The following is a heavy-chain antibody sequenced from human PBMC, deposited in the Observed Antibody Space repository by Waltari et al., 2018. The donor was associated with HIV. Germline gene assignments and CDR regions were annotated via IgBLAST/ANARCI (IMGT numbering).Heavy chain of an antibody. CDR2: SDPGGGYT. CDR3: ARSQGYCRGGSCYSFDS. D-gene: IGHD2-15*01. J-gene: IGHJ4*02. Sequence: QVHLVQSGTEVKKPGASVKVSCKASGYTFINYYLHWVRQAPGRGIECMGRSDPGGGYTTYAQKFQGRVTMTRDTSTITVYMELNSLRSDDTAVFYCARSQGYCRGGSCYSFDSWGQGTLVIVSS. V-gene: IGHV1-46*01. CDR1: GYTFINYY.